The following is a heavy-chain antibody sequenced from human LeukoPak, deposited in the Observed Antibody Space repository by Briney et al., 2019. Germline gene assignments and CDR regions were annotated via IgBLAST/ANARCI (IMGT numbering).Heavy chain of an antibody. V-gene: IGHV3-21*01. CDR1: GFTFSSFS. D-gene: IGHD3-10*02. CDR2: ISSSSSYI. Sequence: PGGSLRLSCAASGFTFSSFSMNWVRQAPGKGLEWVSSISSSSSYIYYADSVKGRFTISRDNAKNSLYLQMNSLRAEDTAVYYCAELGITMIGGVWGKGTTVTVSS. J-gene: IGHJ6*03. CDR3: AELGITMIGGV.